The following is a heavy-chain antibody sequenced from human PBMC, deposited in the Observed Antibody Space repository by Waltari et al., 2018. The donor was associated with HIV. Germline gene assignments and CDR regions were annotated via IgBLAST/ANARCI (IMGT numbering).Heavy chain of an antibody. J-gene: IGHJ3*02. Sequence: EVQLVESGGGLVQPGGSLRISCAASGFTFSSHWMHWVRQAPGKGLVWVSRIKSDGSSTSYADSVKGRFTISRDNAKNTLYLQMNNLRDEDTAVYYCARDPSYYDSSGYNDAFDIWGQGTMVTVSS. V-gene: IGHV3-74*02. CDR2: IKSDGSST. CDR1: GFTFSSHW. CDR3: ARDPSYYDSSGYNDAFDI. D-gene: IGHD3-22*01.